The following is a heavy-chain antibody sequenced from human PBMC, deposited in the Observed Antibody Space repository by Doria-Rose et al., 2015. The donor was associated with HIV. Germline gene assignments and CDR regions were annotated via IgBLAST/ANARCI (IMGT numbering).Heavy chain of an antibody. CDR2: IFSDDER. J-gene: IGHJ4*02. V-gene: IGHV2-26*01. CDR1: GVSLSSPGMG. Sequence: QVQLVQSGPVLVKPTETLTLTCTVSGVSLSSPGMGVSWIRQPPGKALEWLANIFSDDERSYKASLKIRLTIPRGSSKSQVVLTMTDMDPVDTATYYCARIKSSRWYHKYYFDFWGQGTLVIVSA. CDR3: ARIKSSRWYHKYYFDF. D-gene: IGHD6-13*01.